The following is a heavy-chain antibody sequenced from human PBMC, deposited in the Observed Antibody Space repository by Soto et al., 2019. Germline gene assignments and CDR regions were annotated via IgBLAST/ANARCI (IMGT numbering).Heavy chain of an antibody. Sequence: SQTLSVTCAVSGDSVSSNSAAWNWIRQSPSRGLEWLGRTSYRSKWYTDYAVSVASRVTISVDTSKNQFSLKLSSVTAADTAVYYCARMTTVKGAPFDYWGQGTLVTVSS. D-gene: IGHD4-17*01. CDR1: GDSVSSNSAA. CDR3: ARMTTVKGAPFDY. CDR2: TSYRSKWYT. J-gene: IGHJ4*02. V-gene: IGHV6-1*01.